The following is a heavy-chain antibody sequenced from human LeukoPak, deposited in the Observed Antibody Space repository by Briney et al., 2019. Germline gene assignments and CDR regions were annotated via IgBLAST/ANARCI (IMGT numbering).Heavy chain of an antibody. J-gene: IGHJ4*02. V-gene: IGHV1-46*01. CDR2: INPSGGST. CDR3: ARESGLYDSSGYFDY. CDR1: GYTFTSYY. D-gene: IGHD3-22*01. Sequence: ASVKVSCKASGYTFTSYYMHWVRQAPGQGLEWMGIINPSGGSTSYAQKFQGRVTMTRDMSTSTVYMELSSLRSEDTAVYYCARESGLYDSSGYFDYWGQGTLVTVSS.